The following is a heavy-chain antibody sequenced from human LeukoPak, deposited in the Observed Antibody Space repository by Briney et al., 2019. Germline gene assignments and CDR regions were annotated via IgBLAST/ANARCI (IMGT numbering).Heavy chain of an antibody. CDR3: ARGLHPSIAAAGIRTHAFDI. CDR2: INHSGST. J-gene: IGHJ3*02. D-gene: IGHD6-13*01. Sequence: SETLSLTCAVYGGSFSGYYWSWIRQPPGKGLGWIGEINHSGSTNYNPSLKSRVTISVDTSKNQFSLKLSSVTAADTAVYYCARGLHPSIAAAGIRTHAFDIWGQGTMVTVSS. CDR1: GGSFSGYY. V-gene: IGHV4-34*01.